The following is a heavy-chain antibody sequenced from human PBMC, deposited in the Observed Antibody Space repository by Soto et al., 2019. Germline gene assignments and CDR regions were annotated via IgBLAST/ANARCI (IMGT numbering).Heavy chain of an antibody. CDR2: IDWDDDK. CDR1: GFSLSTSGMC. D-gene: IGHD3-22*01. J-gene: IGHJ2*01. Sequence: SGPTLVNPTQALTLTCTFSGFSLSTSGMCVSWIRQPPGNALEWLALIDWDDDKYYSTSLKTRLTISKDTSKNQVVLTMTNMDPVDTATYYCARIKRGYYDSSGSPSWYFDLWGRGTLVTVSS. V-gene: IGHV2-70*01. CDR3: ARIKRGYYDSSGSPSWYFDL.